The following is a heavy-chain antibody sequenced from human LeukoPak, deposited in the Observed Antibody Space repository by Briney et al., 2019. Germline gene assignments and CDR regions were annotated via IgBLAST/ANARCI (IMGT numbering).Heavy chain of an antibody. CDR1: GSSISSYN. D-gene: IGHD1/OR15-1a*01. J-gene: IGHJ4*02. V-gene: IGHV4-59*01. CDR2: IYYSGST. CDR3: ARDRHWTNDWVFDY. Sequence: SDTMSLTCTATGSSISSYNWYWIRPPAGKELEWIGYIYYSGSTNYNPSLKSRVTISVHTSKNQFSLKLSSVTAADTAVYYCARDRHWTNDWVFDYWGQGTLVTVSS.